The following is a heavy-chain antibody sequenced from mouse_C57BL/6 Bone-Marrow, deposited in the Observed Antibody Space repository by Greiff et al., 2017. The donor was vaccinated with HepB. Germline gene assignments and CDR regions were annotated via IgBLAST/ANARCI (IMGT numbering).Heavy chain of an antibody. CDR2: ISYDGSN. CDR3: AAIYEYDAGRGGFDV. J-gene: IGHJ1*03. V-gene: IGHV3-6*01. Sequence: VQLKESGPGLVKPSQSLSLTCSVTGYSITSGYYWNWIRQFPGNKLEWMGYISYDGSNNYNPSLKNRISITRDTSKNQFFLKLNSVTTEDTATYYCAAIYEYDAGRGGFDVWGTGTTVTVSS. CDR1: GYSITSGYY. D-gene: IGHD2-4*01.